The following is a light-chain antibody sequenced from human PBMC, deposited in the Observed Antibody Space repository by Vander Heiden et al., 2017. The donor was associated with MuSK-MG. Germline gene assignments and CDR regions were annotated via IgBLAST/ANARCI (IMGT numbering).Light chain of an antibody. Sequence: ALPQSPGTLASSPGAGATLSCRASQSLSSRDLDWYQQKPGQAPRLHIYGASTRATGIPDRVSGSGSGTDFTLSISRLEPEDFEVYYCQKYASSLTFGGGTKVEIK. CDR1: QSLSSRD. J-gene: IGKJ4*01. CDR2: GAS. CDR3: QKYASSLT. V-gene: IGKV3-20*01.